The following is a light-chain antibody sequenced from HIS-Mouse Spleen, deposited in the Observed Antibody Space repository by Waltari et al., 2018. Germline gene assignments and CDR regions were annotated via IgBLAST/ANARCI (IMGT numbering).Light chain of an antibody. CDR1: SSDVGRYNL. CDR2: EGS. J-gene: IGLJ2*01. Sequence: QSALTQPASVSGSPGQSITISCTGTSSDVGRYNLVSWYQQHPGKAPKLMIYEGSKRPSGVSNRFSGSKSGNTASLTFSGLQAEDEADYYCCSYAGSSTFVVVFGGGTKLTVL. V-gene: IGLV2-23*03. CDR3: CSYAGSSTFVVV.